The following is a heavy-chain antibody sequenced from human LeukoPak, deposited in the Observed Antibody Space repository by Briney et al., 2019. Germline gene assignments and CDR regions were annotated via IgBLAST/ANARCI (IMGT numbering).Heavy chain of an antibody. CDR2: ISYDESSK. D-gene: IGHD2-2*02. J-gene: IGHJ6*02. CDR3: AKIACSSTSCYRNYYYNMDV. CDR1: GFTFSNYG. V-gene: IGHV3-30*18. Sequence: GGSLRLSCAASGFTFSNYGMRWVRQAPGKGLEWVTFISYDESSKYYADSVKGRFTISRDNSKNTLYLQMNSLRAEDTAVYYCAKIACSSTSCYRNYYYNMDVWGQGTTVTVSS.